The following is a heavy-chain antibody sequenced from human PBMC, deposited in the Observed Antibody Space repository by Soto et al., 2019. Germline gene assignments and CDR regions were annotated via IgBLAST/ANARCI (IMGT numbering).Heavy chain of an antibody. CDR1: GGTFSSYA. CDR2: VIPIFGTA. D-gene: IGHD2-8*02. V-gene: IGHV1-69*12. J-gene: IGHJ5*02. Sequence: QVQLVQSGAEVKKPGSSVKVSCKASGGTFSSYAISWVRQAPGQGLEWMGGVIPIFGTANYAQKFQGRVTITADESTTTAYMERSSLKAEDTAGYYCAGDPWSFDPWGQGTLVTVSS. CDR3: AGDPWSFDP.